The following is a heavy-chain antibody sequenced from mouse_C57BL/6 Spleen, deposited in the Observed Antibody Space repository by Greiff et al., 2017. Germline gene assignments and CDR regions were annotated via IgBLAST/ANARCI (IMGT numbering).Heavy chain of an antibody. J-gene: IGHJ2*01. CDR2: IWWDDDK. V-gene: IGHV8-8*01. CDR1: GFSLSTFGMG. Sequence: QVTLKESGPGILQPSQTLSLTCSFSGFSLSTFGMGVGWIRQPSGKGLEWLAHIWWDDDKYYNPALKSQPTIFKDTSKNQVFLKKAKVDTADTATNYSARGDRAYNDYDVYYMDYWGQGTTLTVSS. CDR3: ARGDRAYNDYDVYYMDY. D-gene: IGHD2-4*01.